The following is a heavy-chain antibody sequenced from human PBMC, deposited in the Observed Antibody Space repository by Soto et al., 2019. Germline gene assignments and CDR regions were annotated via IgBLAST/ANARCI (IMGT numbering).Heavy chain of an antibody. CDR2: ISGDTATT. D-gene: IGHD6-19*01. CDR3: AKPLQQWLLQGSGVDV. V-gene: IGHV3-23*01. CDR1: GFSFSEYS. J-gene: IGHJ6*02. Sequence: EVQLLESGGGLVQPGGSLRLSCAASGFSFSEYSMTWVRQAPGKGLQWVSAISGDTATTHYADSVKGRFTISRDNSRDTLYLQMNSLRVEDTALYYCAKPLQQWLLQGSGVDVWGQGTTVTVSS.